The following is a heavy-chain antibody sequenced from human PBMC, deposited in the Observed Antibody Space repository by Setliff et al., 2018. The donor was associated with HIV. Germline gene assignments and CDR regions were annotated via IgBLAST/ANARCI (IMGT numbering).Heavy chain of an antibody. D-gene: IGHD2-8*01. CDR1: GYTFTSYD. CDR2: INTNTGNP. V-gene: IGHV7-4-1*02. CDR3: ARKHCTNGVCPPDV. Sequence: ASVKVSCKVSGYTFTSYDINWMRQATGQGLEWMGWINTNTGNPTYAQGFTGRFVFSLDTSVSTAYLQISSLKAEDTAVYYCARKHCTNGVCPPDVWGKGTTVTVSS. J-gene: IGHJ6*04.